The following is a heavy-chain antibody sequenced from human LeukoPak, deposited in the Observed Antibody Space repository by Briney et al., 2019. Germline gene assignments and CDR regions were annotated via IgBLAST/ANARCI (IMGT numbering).Heavy chain of an antibody. D-gene: IGHD5-18*01. CDR1: GGSISSYY. CDR3: ARARARLWQNDAFDI. V-gene: IGHV4-59*12. J-gene: IGHJ3*02. Sequence: SETLSLTCTVSGGSISSYYWSWIRQPPGKGLEWIGYIYYSGSTNYNPSLKSRVTISVDTSKNQLSLKLSSVTAADTAVYYCARARARLWQNDAFDIWGQGTMVTVSS. CDR2: IYYSGST.